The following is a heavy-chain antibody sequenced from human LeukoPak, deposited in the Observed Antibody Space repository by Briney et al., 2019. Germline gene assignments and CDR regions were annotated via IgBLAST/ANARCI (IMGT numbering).Heavy chain of an antibody. D-gene: IGHD3-10*01. V-gene: IGHV1-69*04. Sequence: SVKVTCKASGGTFSSYAISWVRQAPGQGLEWMGRIIPIFGIANYAQKFQGRVTITADKSTSTAYMELSSLRSEDTAVYYCARDISSLPSWGQGTLVTVSS. J-gene: IGHJ5*02. CDR1: GGTFSSYA. CDR3: ARDISSLPS. CDR2: IIPIFGIA.